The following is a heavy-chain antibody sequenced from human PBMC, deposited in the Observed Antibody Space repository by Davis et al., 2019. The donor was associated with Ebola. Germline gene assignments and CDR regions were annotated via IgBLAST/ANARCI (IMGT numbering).Heavy chain of an antibody. Sequence: PGGSLRLSCTTSGFTFGDYAMTWVRQAPGKGLEWVGFIRSKRYDGTTQYAASVKGRFTISRDDSKTIVYLEMDSLKTEDTAVYYCTRLSSGWYLGDWGQGTLVTVSS. V-gene: IGHV3-49*04. CDR2: IRSKRYDGTT. CDR3: TRLSSGWYLGD. CDR1: GFTFGDYA. J-gene: IGHJ4*02. D-gene: IGHD6-19*01.